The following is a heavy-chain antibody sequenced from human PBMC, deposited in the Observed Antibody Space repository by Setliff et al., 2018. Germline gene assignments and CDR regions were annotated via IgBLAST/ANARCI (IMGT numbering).Heavy chain of an antibody. V-gene: IGHV1-18*01. CDR3: ARSSAPSVVLAADFGF. J-gene: IGHJ4*02. D-gene: IGHD3-9*01. Sequence: ASVKVSCKTSGFMFSTYGLSWVRQAPGQAPEWIGCISGYTGDTNYAPKFRDRVTLTIDPSSTTAYMELRSLKSDDTAFYYCARSSAPSVVLAADFGFWGQGTLVTVSS. CDR2: ISGYTGDT. CDR1: GFMFSTYG.